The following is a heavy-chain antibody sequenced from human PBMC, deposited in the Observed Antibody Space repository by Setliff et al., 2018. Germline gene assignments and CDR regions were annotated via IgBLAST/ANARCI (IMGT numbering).Heavy chain of an antibody. V-gene: IGHV3-30*03. D-gene: IGHD3-16*01. CDR3: ARDPIGPFLCYMDG. CDR1: GFTVSSFS. CDR2: LSDDGSNE. Sequence: AGGSLRLSCAASGFTVSSFSMHWVRQAPVKGLDWVATLSDDGSNEFYADSVKGRFTISRDNSKNTQYLEMNSLRGEDTAVYYCARDPIGPFLCYMDGWGKGTTVTVSS. J-gene: IGHJ6*03.